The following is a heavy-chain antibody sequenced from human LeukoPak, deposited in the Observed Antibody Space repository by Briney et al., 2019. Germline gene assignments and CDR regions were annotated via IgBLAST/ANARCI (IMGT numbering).Heavy chain of an antibody. CDR3: AKREDFWSGSPGRSYFLH. J-gene: IGHJ1*01. CDR1: GFTFSSYG. V-gene: IGHV3-23*01. CDR2: ISGSGGST. Sequence: PGGSLRLSCAASGFTFSSYGMSWVRQAPGKGLEWVSTISGSGGSTNYADSVKGRFTISRDNSKNTLFLQMNSLRAEDTAVFYCAKREDFWSGSPGRSYFLHWGLGTLVTVSS. D-gene: IGHD3-3*01.